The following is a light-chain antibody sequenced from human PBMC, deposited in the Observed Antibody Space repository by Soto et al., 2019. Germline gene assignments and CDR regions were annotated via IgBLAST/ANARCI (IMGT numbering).Light chain of an antibody. CDR1: QTISTY. CDR2: AAS. CDR3: QQSHGIPYT. V-gene: IGKV1-39*01. Sequence: DIQMTQSPSSLSASVGDRVTSTCRASQTISTYLNWYQQEPGQAPKLLIYAASSLPSGVPSRFSGSVSGTDFTLTISSLQPEDFAAYYCQQSHGIPYTFGQGTKLEIK. J-gene: IGKJ2*01.